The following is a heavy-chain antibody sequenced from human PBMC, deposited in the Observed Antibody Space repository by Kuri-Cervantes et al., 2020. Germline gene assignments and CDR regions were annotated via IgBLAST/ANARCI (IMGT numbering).Heavy chain of an antibody. CDR1: GGTFSSYT. Sequence: SVKVSCKASGGTFSSYTISWVRQAPGQGLEWMGRIIPILGIANYAQKFQGRVTITADKSTSTAYMELSSLRSDDTAVYYCARDRSLGYYGSGSYYNPLYYYYGMDVWGQGTTVTVSS. CDR2: IIPILGIA. V-gene: IGHV1-69*04. J-gene: IGHJ6*02. D-gene: IGHD3-10*01. CDR3: ARDRSLGYYGSGSYYNPLYYYYGMDV.